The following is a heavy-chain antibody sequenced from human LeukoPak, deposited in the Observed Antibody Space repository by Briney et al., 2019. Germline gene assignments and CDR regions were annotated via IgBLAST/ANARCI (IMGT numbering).Heavy chain of an antibody. V-gene: IGHV3-21*01. J-gene: IGHJ4*02. CDR2: ISSSSSYI. D-gene: IGHD6-19*01. CDR1: GFTFSSYS. CDR3: AKDMGIAVAAQPAGVDY. Sequence: GGSLRLSCAVSGFTFSSYSMSWVRQAPGKGLEWVSSISSSSSYIYYADSVKGRFTISRDNAKNSLYLQMNSLRAEDTAVYYCAKDMGIAVAAQPAGVDYWGQGTLVTVSS.